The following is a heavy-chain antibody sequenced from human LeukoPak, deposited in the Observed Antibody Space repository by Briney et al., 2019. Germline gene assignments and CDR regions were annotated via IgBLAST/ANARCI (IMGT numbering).Heavy chain of an antibody. Sequence: PSETLSVTCSVSGYSISSGKYWAWIRQTPGKGLEWIGSIYESGSTYYTPSLKSRVTMSVDTSKNQFSLSLTSVTAADTAVYFCARGPGISGDHIYPDYWGQGIQVTVSS. CDR1: GYSISSGKY. J-gene: IGHJ4*02. CDR2: IYESGST. D-gene: IGHD2-21*01. V-gene: IGHV4-38-2*02. CDR3: ARGPGISGDHIYPDY.